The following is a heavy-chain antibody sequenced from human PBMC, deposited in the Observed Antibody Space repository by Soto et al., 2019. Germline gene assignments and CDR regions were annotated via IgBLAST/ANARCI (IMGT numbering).Heavy chain of an antibody. CDR1: GGSISSGGYY. CDR2: IYYSGST. V-gene: IGHV4-31*03. J-gene: IGHJ4*02. D-gene: IGHD6-13*01. Sequence: SETLSLTCTVSGGSISSGGYYWSWIRQHPGKGLEWIGYIYYSGSTYYNPSLKSRVTISVDTSKNQFSLKLSSVTAADTAVYYCAREVYIAAAKRRLFDYWGQGTLVTVSS. CDR3: AREVYIAAAKRRLFDY.